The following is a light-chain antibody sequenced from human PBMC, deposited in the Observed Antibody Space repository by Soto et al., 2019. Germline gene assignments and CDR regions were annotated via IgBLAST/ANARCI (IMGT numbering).Light chain of an antibody. Sequence: EPGLTQSPSTLSLSPGNSATLSCRASQSVRSTYLAWYQQKPGQAPRLLVYAASTRATGIPDRFSGSGSGTDFTLTISRLEPEDFAVYYCQQYGRSLITFGQGTRLEIK. J-gene: IGKJ5*01. CDR2: AAS. CDR3: QQYGRSLIT. CDR1: QSVRSTY. V-gene: IGKV3-20*01.